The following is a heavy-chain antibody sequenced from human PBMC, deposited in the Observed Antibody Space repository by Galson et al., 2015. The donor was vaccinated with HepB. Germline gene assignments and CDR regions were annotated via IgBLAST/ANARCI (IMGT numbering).Heavy chain of an antibody. V-gene: IGHV5-51*01. Sequence: QSGAEVKKPGESLKISCKGSGYSLTIYWIGWVRQMPGKGLEWMGIFSPVDSDTRYSPSFQGQITFSADKSINSAFLQWTSLKASDTAIYYCARHGVAGTGWFFDLWGRGTLVTVSS. D-gene: IGHD6-19*01. CDR2: FSPVDSDT. J-gene: IGHJ2*01. CDR1: GYSLTIYW. CDR3: ARHGVAGTGWFFDL.